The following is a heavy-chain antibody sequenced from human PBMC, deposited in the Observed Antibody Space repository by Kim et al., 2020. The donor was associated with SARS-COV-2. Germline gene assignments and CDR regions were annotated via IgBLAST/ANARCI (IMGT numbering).Heavy chain of an antibody. CDR3: AKPKAIPVAGLLWDY. J-gene: IGHJ4*03. D-gene: IGHD6-19*01. CDR2: ISGSGDRT. Sequence: GGSLRLSCAASGFSFSNYAMTWVRQAPGKGLEWVSVISGSGDRTNYADFVKGRFTISRDNSKNTLYLQMISLRAEDTAVYYCAKPKAIPVAGLLWDYWGHGALVTVSS. V-gene: IGHV3-23*01. CDR1: GFSFSNYA.